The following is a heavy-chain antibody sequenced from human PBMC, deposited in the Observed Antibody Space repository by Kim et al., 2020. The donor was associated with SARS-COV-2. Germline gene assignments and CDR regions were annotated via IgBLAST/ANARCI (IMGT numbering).Heavy chain of an antibody. Sequence: NGRFTISRDNAKNSLYLQMNSMRAEDTALYYCAKDPQYASAWNRYLYGMDVWGQGTTVTVSS. CDR3: AKDPQYASAWNRYLYGMDV. J-gene: IGHJ6*02. D-gene: IGHD6-19*01. V-gene: IGHV3-9*01.